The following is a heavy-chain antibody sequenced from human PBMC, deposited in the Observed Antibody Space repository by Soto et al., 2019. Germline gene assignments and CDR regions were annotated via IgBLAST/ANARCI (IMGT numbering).Heavy chain of an antibody. J-gene: IGHJ5*02. CDR2: INPHGGST. V-gene: IGHV1-46*01. Sequence: ASVNVFCKAPSDTFTSYYINWVRQAPGQWLELRGVINPHGGSTAYAQKFKGRVTLTRDTSQSTVYMEVSSLTSEDTAMYYCARSSGANIGIIIEGTNWFAPWGHGTMVTVSS. D-gene: IGHD1-26*01. CDR1: SDTFTSYY. CDR3: ARSSGANIGIIIEGTNWFAP.